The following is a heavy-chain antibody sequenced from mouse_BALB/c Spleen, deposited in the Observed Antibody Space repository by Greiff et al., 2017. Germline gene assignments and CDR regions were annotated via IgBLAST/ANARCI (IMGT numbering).Heavy chain of an antibody. J-gene: IGHJ2*01. D-gene: IGHD1-1*01. V-gene: IGHV3-2*02. CDR2: ISYSGST. CDR1: GYSITSDYA. CDR3: AREGLLEVFDY. Sequence: DVKLEESGPGLVKPSQSLSLTCTVTGYSITSDYAWNWIRQFPGNKLEWMGYISYSGSTSYNPSLKSRISITRDTSKNQFFLQLNSVTTEDTATYYCAREGLLEVFDYWGQGTTLTVSS.